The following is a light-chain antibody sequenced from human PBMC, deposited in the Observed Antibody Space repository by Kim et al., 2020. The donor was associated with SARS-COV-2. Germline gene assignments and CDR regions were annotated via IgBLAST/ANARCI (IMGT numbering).Light chain of an antibody. CDR3: QVWVWV. Sequence: SYELTQPPSVSVAPGKTARITCGGDNIGSKSVHWYQQKPGQAPVVVIYYDSDRPSGIPERFSGSNSGNTATLTISRVEAGDEADYYCQVWVWVFGGGTQLTVL. V-gene: IGLV3-21*01. CDR2: YDS. J-gene: IGLJ3*02. CDR1: NIGSKS.